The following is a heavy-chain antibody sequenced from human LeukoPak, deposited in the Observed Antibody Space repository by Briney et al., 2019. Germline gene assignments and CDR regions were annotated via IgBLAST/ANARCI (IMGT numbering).Heavy chain of an antibody. D-gene: IGHD3-22*01. CDR2: IYYSGST. CDR1: GGSISSYY. J-gene: IGHJ4*02. V-gene: IGHV4-59*01. CDR3: ARERHPPVQNYYDSSGHFDY. Sequence: SETLSLTCTVSGGSISSYYWSWIRQPPGKGLEWIGYIYYSGSTNYNPSLKSRVTISVDTSKNQFSLKLSSVTAADTTVYYCARERHPPVQNYYDSSGHFDYWGQGTLVTVSS.